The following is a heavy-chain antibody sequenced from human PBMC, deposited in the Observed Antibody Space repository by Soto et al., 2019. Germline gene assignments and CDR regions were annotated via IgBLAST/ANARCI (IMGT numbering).Heavy chain of an antibody. Sequence: TLSASLTVSGGSMSSGGYYWSWIRQHPGKGLEWIGYIYYSGSTYYNPSLKSRVTISVDTSKNQFSLKLSSVTAADTAVYYCPTDLFHSGMDVWAKGTTVTVSS. V-gene: IGHV4-31*03. CDR1: GGSMSSGGYY. CDR2: IYYSGST. D-gene: IGHD3-10*02. CDR3: PTDLFHSGMDV. J-gene: IGHJ6*04.